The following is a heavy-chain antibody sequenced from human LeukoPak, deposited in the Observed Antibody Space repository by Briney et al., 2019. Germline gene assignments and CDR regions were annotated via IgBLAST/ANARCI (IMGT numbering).Heavy chain of an antibody. V-gene: IGHV3-30-3*01. Sequence: GRSLRLSCTASGFTFGDYAMSWVRQAPGKGLEWVAFMSYDGSDKYYADSVKGRFTISRDNSKNTLYLQMNSLTAEDTAVYYCARDQPGTYTLSSTWGQGTLVTISS. CDR3: ARDQPGTYTLSST. D-gene: IGHD2/OR15-2a*01. J-gene: IGHJ4*02. CDR1: GFTFGDYA. CDR2: MSYDGSDK.